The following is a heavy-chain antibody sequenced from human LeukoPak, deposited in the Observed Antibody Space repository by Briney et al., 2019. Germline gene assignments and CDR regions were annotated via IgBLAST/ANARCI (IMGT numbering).Heavy chain of an antibody. J-gene: IGHJ5*02. Sequence: LTLSCPPSVFTFTDYYRSWIDQAPGKVLEWISYISDSGGTIHYADSVKGRFTISRDNAKNSLYLQTNRLRAEDTAVYYCARGAGPLFDPWGQGTLVTVSS. CDR3: ARGAGPLFDP. CDR1: VFTFTDYY. CDR2: ISDSGGTI. V-gene: IGHV3-11*01.